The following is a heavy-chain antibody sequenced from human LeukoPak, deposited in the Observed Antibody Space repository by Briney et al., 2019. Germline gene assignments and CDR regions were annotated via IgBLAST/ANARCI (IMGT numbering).Heavy chain of an antibody. D-gene: IGHD5-12*01. Sequence: GASAKVSCKASGYTFINYGFTWVRQAPGQGLEWMGWISGYNGNTNYLQKFQGRVTMTTDTPTNTVYMELRSLSSDDTAVYYCARVSTNSRVGGYGPQWYFDLWGRGTLVTVSS. CDR2: ISGYNGNT. CDR3: ARVSTNSRVGGYGPQWYFDL. CDR1: GYTFINYG. V-gene: IGHV1-18*04. J-gene: IGHJ2*01.